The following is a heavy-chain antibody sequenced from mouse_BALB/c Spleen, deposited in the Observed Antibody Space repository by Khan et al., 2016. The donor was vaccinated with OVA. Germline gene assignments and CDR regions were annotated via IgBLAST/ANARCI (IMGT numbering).Heavy chain of an antibody. J-gene: IGHJ1*01. CDR2: ISYDGSN. CDR3: ARDYRPRYFDV. Sequence: EVELVESGPGLVKPSQSLSLTCSVTGYSITSGYYWNWIRQFPGNKLEWMGYISYDGSNNYNPSFKNRISITRDTSKNQSFLKLNSVTTEDTATYYCARDYRPRYFDVWGPGTTVTVSS. CDR1: GYSITSGYY. V-gene: IGHV3-6*02.